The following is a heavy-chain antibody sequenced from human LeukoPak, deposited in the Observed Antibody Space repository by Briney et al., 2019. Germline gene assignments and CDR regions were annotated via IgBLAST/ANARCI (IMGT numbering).Heavy chain of an antibody. Sequence: PSETLSLTCTVSGGSISSSSYYWGWIRQPPGKGLEWIGSIYYSGSTYYNPSLKSRVTISVDTSKNQFSLKLSSVTAADTVVYYCARHPGDIVVVRYWFDPWGQGTLVTVSS. J-gene: IGHJ5*02. V-gene: IGHV4-39*01. CDR3: ARHPGDIVVVRYWFDP. CDR1: GGSISSSSYY. CDR2: IYYSGST. D-gene: IGHD2-2*01.